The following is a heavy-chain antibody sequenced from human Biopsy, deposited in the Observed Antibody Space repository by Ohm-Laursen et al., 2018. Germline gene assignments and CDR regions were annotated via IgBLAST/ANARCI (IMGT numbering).Heavy chain of an antibody. Sequence: SDTLFLTCSVSGTSIITYSWSWIRQPAGKGLEWIGRIYVSGSTNYNPSLKSRVTMSLDTSESRFSLELASVTAADTAVYYCARDSPSYADYPLDSWGPGILVTVS. D-gene: IGHD4-17*01. CDR1: GTSIITYS. CDR2: IYVSGST. V-gene: IGHV4-4*07. J-gene: IGHJ4*02. CDR3: ARDSPSYADYPLDS.